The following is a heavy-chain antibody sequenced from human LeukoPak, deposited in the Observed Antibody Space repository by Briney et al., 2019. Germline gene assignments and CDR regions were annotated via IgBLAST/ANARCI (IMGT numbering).Heavy chain of an antibody. CDR3: ARGYYDGSGQGGAFDI. CDR2: IYSGGST. J-gene: IGHJ3*02. Sequence: GGSLRLSCAASGFTVSSNYRSWVRQAPGKGLEWVSVIYSGGSTYYADSVKGRFTISRDNSKNTLYLQMTSLRAEDTAVYYCARGYYDGSGQGGAFDIWGQGAMVTVSS. V-gene: IGHV3-66*02. D-gene: IGHD3-22*01. CDR1: GFTVSSNY.